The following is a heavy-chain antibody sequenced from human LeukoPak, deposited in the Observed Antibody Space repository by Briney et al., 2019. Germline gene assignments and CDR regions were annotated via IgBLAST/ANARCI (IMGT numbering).Heavy chain of an antibody. CDR1: GGSISSYY. V-gene: IGHV4-59*01. CDR3: ARAKLQYYYYYHYMDV. CDR2: IYYSGST. D-gene: IGHD4-11*01. Sequence: SETLSLTCTVSGGSISSYYWSWIRQPPGKGLEWIGYIYYSGSTNYNPSLKSRVTISVDTSKNQFSLKLSSVTAADTAVYYCARAKLQYYYYYHYMDVWGKGTTVTVSS. J-gene: IGHJ6*03.